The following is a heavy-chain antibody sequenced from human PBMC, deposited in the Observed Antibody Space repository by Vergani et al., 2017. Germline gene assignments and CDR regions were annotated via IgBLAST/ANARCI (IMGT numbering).Heavy chain of an antibody. D-gene: IGHD1-14*01. CDR2: INPSGGST. CDR3: ARGPRAEPFDY. CDR1: GYTFTSYY. Sequence: QVQLVQSGAEVKKPGASVKVSCKASGYTFTSYYMHWVRQAPGQGLEWMGIINPSGGSTRYAQKFQGRVTMTRDTSTSTVYMELSSLGSEDTAVYYCARGPRAEPFDYWGQGTLVTVSS. V-gene: IGHV1-46*01. J-gene: IGHJ4*02.